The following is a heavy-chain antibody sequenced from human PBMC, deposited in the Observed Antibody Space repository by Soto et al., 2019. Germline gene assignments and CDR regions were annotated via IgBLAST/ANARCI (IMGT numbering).Heavy chain of an antibody. Sequence: QVQLVQSGAEEKKPGASVKVSCKASGYTFTSYAMHWVRQAPGQRLEWMGWINAGNGNTKYSQKFQGRVTITRDTSVSTAQMELSRPRSEDTAVYYSARSTGIAVADHWGQGALVTVSS. J-gene: IGHJ4*02. CDR3: ARSTGIAVADH. D-gene: IGHD6-19*01. V-gene: IGHV1-3*05. CDR2: INAGNGNT. CDR1: GYTFTSYA.